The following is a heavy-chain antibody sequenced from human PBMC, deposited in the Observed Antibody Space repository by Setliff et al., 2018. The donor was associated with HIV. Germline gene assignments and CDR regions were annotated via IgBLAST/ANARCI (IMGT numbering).Heavy chain of an antibody. V-gene: IGHV7-4-1*02. Sequence: GASVKVSCKTSGYTFTNYALNWVRQAPGQGLEWMGWTNTNTGNPTYAQGFTGRFVFSLDTSVSTAYLQISSLKAEDSAIYYCARVSDTGVDPQTHRDYWGQGTPVTVSS. D-gene: IGHD2-21*01. CDR2: TNTNTGNP. J-gene: IGHJ4*02. CDR1: GYTFTNYA. CDR3: ARVSDTGVDPQTHRDY.